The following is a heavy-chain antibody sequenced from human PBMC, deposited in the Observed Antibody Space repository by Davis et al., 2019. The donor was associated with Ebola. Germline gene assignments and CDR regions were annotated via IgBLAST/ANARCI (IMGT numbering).Heavy chain of an antibody. V-gene: IGHV3-7*03. CDR3: AKDRFSSSPYYFDY. J-gene: IGHJ4*02. CDR1: GFTFSNYW. CDR2: IKEDGSVK. D-gene: IGHD6-6*01. Sequence: GESLKISCVASGFTFSNYWMAWGRQAPGKGLEWVAHIKEDGSVKDYVDSVKGRFTISRDNSKNSLYLQMNSLRAEDTAVYYCAKDRFSSSPYYFDYWGQGTLVTVSS.